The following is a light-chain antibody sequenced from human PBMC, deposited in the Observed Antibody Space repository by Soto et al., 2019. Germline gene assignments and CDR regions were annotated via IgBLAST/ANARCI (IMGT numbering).Light chain of an antibody. CDR3: QQYNNWPPA. Sequence: EIVMTQSPATLSVSPGERATLSCRASQSVGGNLAWYQQKPGQVPRLLIYGASTRATGIPARFSGSGSGTEFTLTISSLQSEDFAVYYCQQYNNWPPAFGQGTKVEIK. J-gene: IGKJ1*01. CDR2: GAS. CDR1: QSVGGN. V-gene: IGKV3-15*01.